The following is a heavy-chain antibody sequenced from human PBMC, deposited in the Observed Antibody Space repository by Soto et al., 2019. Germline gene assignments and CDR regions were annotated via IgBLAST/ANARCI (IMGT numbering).Heavy chain of an antibody. D-gene: IGHD2-15*01. J-gene: IGHJ6*02. CDR3: ARFVRSCSASTCSSPADV. CDR1: GGCVNSDTHS. V-gene: IGHV4-61*01. CDR2: IYSGGST. Sequence: SETLSLTCTVSGGCVNSDTHSWGWIRQTPGKRLEWIGFIYSGGSTKNPSLRSRVTMSVDTSNNQFSLKLRSVIGADTAVYHCARFVRSCSASTCSSPADVWGQGITVTVSS.